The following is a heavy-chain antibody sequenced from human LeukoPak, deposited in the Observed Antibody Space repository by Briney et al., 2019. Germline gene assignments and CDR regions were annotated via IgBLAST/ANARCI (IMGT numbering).Heavy chain of an antibody. CDR2: ISSSGGTI. CDR3: AREYSGYDSGLS. Sequence: PGGSLRLSCAASGFTFSDYYMSWIRQAPGKGLEWVSSISSSGGTIYYADSVKGRFTISRDNAKNSLYLEMNSLRAEDTAVYYCAREYSGYDSGLSWGQGTLVTVSS. V-gene: IGHV3-11*04. CDR1: GFTFSDYY. D-gene: IGHD5-12*01. J-gene: IGHJ4*02.